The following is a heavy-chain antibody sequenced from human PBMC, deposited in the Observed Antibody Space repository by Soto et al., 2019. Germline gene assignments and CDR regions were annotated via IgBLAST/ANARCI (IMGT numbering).Heavy chain of an antibody. CDR3: ARLLGYCSGGSCYYYFDY. Sequence: SETLSLTCTVSGGSISSYFWTWIRQPPGKGLECIGYISYGGSTSYNPSLKSRVTMSVDTSKNQFSLNLNSVTAADTAVYYCARLLGYCSGGSCYYYFDYWGQGTLVTVSS. CDR1: GGSISSYF. V-gene: IGHV4-59*08. J-gene: IGHJ4*02. CDR2: ISYGGST. D-gene: IGHD2-15*01.